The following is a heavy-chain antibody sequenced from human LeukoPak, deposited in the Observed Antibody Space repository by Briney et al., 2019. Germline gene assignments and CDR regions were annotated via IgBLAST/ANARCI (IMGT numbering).Heavy chain of an antibody. CDR2: ISYDGSNK. CDR3: ARDHFMFRLGDY. D-gene: IGHD3-10*02. V-gene: IGHV3-30-3*01. Sequence: GGSLRLSCAASKFTFSSYAMHWVRQAPGKGLEWVAFISYDGSNKYYADSVKGRLTISRDNSKNTLYLQMNSLRPEDTAVYYCARDHFMFRLGDYWGQGTLVAVSS. J-gene: IGHJ4*02. CDR1: KFTFSSYA.